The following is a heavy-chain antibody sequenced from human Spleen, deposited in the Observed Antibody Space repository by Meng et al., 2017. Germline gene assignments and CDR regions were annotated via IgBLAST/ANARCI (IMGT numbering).Heavy chain of an antibody. Sequence: QVRLQQWGAGLLRPLDALSLTCAVYGGSFSGYDWSWIRQPPGKGVEWIGEINHSGSTNYNPSLKSRVTISVDTSKNQFSLKLSSVTAADTAVYYCARRRGHSSSWPFDYWGQGTLVTVSS. CDR3: ARRRGHSSSWPFDY. J-gene: IGHJ4*02. CDR2: INHSGST. V-gene: IGHV4-34*01. D-gene: IGHD6-13*01. CDR1: GGSFSGYD.